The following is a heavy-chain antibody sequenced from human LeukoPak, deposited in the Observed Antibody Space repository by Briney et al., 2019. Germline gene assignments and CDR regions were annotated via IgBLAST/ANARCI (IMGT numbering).Heavy chain of an antibody. CDR2: ISSSSYI. CDR3: VHSEDYFDY. CDR1: GFAFSSYS. Sequence: PGGSLRLSCAASGFAFSSYSMNWVRQARGKGLEWVSSISSSSYIYYADSVKGRFTISRDNAKNSLYLQMNSLRAEDTAVYYCVHSEDYFDYWGQGTLVTVSS. V-gene: IGHV3-21*01. J-gene: IGHJ4*02.